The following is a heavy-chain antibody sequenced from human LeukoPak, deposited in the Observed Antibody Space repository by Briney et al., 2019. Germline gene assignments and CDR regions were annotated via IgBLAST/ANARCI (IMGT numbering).Heavy chain of an antibody. Sequence: PGRSLRLSCAASGFTFSSYGMHWVRQAPGKGLEWVAVISYDGSNKYYADSVKGRFTISRDNSKNTLYLQMNSLRAEDTAVYYCAKEHDYYDSSGYYRPMPYYWGQGTLVTVSS. CDR3: AKEHDYYDSSGYYRPMPYY. J-gene: IGHJ4*02. V-gene: IGHV3-30*18. CDR1: GFTFSSYG. D-gene: IGHD3-22*01. CDR2: ISYDGSNK.